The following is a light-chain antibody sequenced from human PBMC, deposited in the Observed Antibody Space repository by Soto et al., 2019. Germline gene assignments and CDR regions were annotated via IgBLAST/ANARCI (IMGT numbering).Light chain of an antibody. V-gene: IGLV3-1*01. Sequence: SSELTQPPSVSVSPGQTASITCSGDRLENKYVSWYQQKPGQSPVLVIYQDSKRPSGIPERFSGSYSGNTATLTISGTQTMDEADYYCQAWDSGTGVFGTGTKLTVL. CDR3: QAWDSGTGV. J-gene: IGLJ1*01. CDR1: RLENKY. CDR2: QDS.